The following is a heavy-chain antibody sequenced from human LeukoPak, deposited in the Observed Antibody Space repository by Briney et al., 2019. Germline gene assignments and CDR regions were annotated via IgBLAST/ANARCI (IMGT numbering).Heavy chain of an antibody. D-gene: IGHD2-15*01. V-gene: IGHV5-51*01. CDR2: IYAGDSDT. Sequence: GESLKTSCRGSGNIFSDYWIGWVRQMPGRGLEWMGIIYAGDSDTRYMPSFQGQVTISADKSINTAYLQWSSLKASDTAVYFCARERGYYCSTGSCYFDFWGQGTLVTVSS. CDR3: ARERGYYCSTGSCYFDF. CDR1: GNIFSDYW. J-gene: IGHJ4*02.